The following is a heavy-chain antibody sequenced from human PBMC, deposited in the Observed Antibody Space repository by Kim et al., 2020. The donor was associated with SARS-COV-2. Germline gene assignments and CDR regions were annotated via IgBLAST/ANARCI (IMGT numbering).Heavy chain of an antibody. J-gene: IGHJ6*02. CDR3: ACRGTGLGMAGDYGDWGGLDV. CDR2: ISSSSSTI. D-gene: IGHD4-17*01. V-gene: IGHV3-48*04. CDR1: GFTFSSYS. Sequence: GGSLRLSCAASGFTFSSYSMNWVRQAPGKGLEWVSYISSSSSTIYYADSVKGRFTISRDNAKNSLYLQMNSLRAEDTAVYYCACRGTGLGMAGDYGDWGGLDVWGQGTTVTVSS.